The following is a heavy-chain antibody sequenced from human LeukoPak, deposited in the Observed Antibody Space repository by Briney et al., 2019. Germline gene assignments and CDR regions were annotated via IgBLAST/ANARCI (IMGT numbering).Heavy chain of an antibody. D-gene: IGHD2-2*01. Sequence: QPGRSLRLSCAASGFTFSSYGMHWVRQAPGKGLEWVAVISYDGSNKYYADSVKGRFTISRDNSKNTLYLQMNSLRAEDTAVYYCAKDGRGYCSSTSCHRDGMDVRGKGTTVTVSS. V-gene: IGHV3-30*18. CDR3: AKDGRGYCSSTSCHRDGMDV. J-gene: IGHJ6*04. CDR2: ISYDGSNK. CDR1: GFTFSSYG.